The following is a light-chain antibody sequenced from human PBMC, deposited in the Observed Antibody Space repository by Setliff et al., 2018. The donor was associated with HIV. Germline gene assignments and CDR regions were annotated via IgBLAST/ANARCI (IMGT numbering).Light chain of an antibody. J-gene: IGLJ1*01. CDR2: DVS. CDR1: SSDVGGYNY. V-gene: IGLV2-11*01. Sequence: ALTQPRSVSGSPGQSVTISCTGTSSDVGGYNYVSWYQQHPGKAPKLMISDVSKRPSGVPDRFSGSKSGNTASLTISGLQAEDEADYYCCSYAGSYTFVFGTGTKV. CDR3: CSYAGSYTFV.